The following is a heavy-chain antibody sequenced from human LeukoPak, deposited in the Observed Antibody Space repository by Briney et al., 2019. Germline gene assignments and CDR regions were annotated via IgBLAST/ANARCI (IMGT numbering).Heavy chain of an antibody. CDR3: ARGELTFHY. D-gene: IGHD3-10*01. V-gene: IGHV4-30-2*01. J-gene: IGHJ4*02. CDR1: GGSISSGGYY. CDR2: IYHSGST. Sequence: PSETLSLTCTVSGGSISSGGYYWSWIRQPPGKGLEWIGYIYHSGSTYYNPSLKSRVTISVDRSKNQFSLKLTSVTAADTAVYYCARGELTFHYWGQGTLVTVSS.